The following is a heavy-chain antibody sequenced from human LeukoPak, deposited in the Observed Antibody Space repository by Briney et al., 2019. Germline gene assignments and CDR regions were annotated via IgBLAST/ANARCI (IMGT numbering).Heavy chain of an antibody. Sequence: SETLSLTCTVSGGSISSSSYYWGWIRQPPGKGLEWIGSIYYSGSTYYNPSLKSRVTISVDTSKNQFSLKLSSVTAADTAVYYCARLKAMVTNYYYYMDVWGEGTTVTISS. CDR2: IYYSGST. J-gene: IGHJ6*03. V-gene: IGHV4-39*01. D-gene: IGHD5-18*01. CDR1: GGSISSSSYY. CDR3: ARLKAMVTNYYYYMDV.